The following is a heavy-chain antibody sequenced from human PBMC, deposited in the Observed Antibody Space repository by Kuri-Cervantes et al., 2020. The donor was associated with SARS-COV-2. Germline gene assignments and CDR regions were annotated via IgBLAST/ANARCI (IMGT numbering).Heavy chain of an antibody. CDR3: ARCGSSSWRSYDYYGMDV. Sequence: SQTLSLTCAIYGGSFSGYYWSWIRQPPGKGLEWIVEINHSGSTNYNPSLKSRVTISVDTSKNQFSLKLSSVTAADTAVYYCARCGSSSWRSYDYYGMDVWGQGTTVTVSS. J-gene: IGHJ6*02. V-gene: IGHV4-34*01. D-gene: IGHD6-13*01. CDR1: GGSFSGYY. CDR2: INHSGST.